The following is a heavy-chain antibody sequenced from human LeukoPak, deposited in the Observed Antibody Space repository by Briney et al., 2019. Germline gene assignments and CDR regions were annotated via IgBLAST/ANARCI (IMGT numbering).Heavy chain of an antibody. CDR2: ISGSGGST. CDR1: GFTLSNYG. J-gene: IGHJ4*02. Sequence: GGSLRLSCAVSGFTLSNYGMSWVRQAPGKGLEWVAGISGSGGSTNYADSVKGRFSISRDNPKNTLYLQMNSLRAEDTAVYFCAKRGVVIRVVLVGFHKEAYYFDSWGQGALVTVSS. CDR3: AKRGVVIRVVLVGFHKEAYYFDS. V-gene: IGHV3-23*01. D-gene: IGHD3-10*01.